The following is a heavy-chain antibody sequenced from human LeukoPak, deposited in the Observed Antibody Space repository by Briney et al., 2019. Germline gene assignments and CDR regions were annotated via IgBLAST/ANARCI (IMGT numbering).Heavy chain of an antibody. CDR3: ARYSGYDDGYDY. CDR2: IYYSATP. Sequence: EWIGYIYYSATPYYTPSLKSRVTISVDTSKNQFSLKLSSVTAADTAVYYCARYSGYDDGYDYWGQGTLVTVSS. D-gene: IGHD5-12*01. V-gene: IGHV4-30-4*01. J-gene: IGHJ4*02.